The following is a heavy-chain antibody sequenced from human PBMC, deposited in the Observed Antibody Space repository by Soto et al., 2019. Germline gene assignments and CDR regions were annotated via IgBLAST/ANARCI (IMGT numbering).Heavy chain of an antibody. V-gene: IGHV3-33*05. CDR3: ARYDDDADNGLDY. J-gene: IGHJ4*02. CDR1: GFRDSAYG. CDR2: IVKEGSQK. Sequence: QVQLVESGGGVVQPGRSLTLSCAASGFRDSAYGMHWVRQAPGEGLEWLAVIVKEGSQKHYADLVKGRFTISRDNSKNTLYLEMNSLRAEGTAVYYCARYDDDADNGLDYWGQGTLVSVSS. D-gene: IGHD3-16*01.